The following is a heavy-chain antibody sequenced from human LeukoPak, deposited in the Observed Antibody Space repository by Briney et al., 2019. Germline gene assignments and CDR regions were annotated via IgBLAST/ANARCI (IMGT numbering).Heavy chain of an antibody. Sequence: PGGSLRLSCAVSGFTFSSFAMSWVRQAPGKGLEWVSSTSGSGGNTYYAHSVKGRFTISRDNFKNTLFLQMNSLRAEDTATYYCAKQRASYGYVFDYWGQGTLVTVSS. CDR3: AKQRASYGYVFDY. J-gene: IGHJ4*02. D-gene: IGHD5-18*01. CDR1: GFTFSSFA. V-gene: IGHV3-23*01. CDR2: TSGSGGNT.